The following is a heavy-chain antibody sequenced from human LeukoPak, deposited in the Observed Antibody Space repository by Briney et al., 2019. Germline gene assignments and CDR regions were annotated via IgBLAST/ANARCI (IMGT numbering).Heavy chain of an antibody. CDR2: IRYDGSNK. CDR1: GFTFSSYG. V-gene: IGHV3-30*02. Sequence: PGGSLRLSCAASGFTFSSYGMHWVRQAPGKGLEWVAFIRYDGSNKYYADSVKGRFTISRDNSKNTLYLQMNSLRAGDTAVYYCAKDAYDSSGYYPTFDYWGQGTLVTVSS. J-gene: IGHJ4*02. D-gene: IGHD3-22*01. CDR3: AKDAYDSSGYYPTFDY.